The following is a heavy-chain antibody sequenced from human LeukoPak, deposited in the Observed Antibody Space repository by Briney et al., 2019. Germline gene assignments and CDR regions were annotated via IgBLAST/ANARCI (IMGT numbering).Heavy chain of an antibody. CDR2: IYYSGST. Sequence: KPSETLSLTCTVSGGSIWTSDYYWHWIRQHPGKGLEWIGYIYYSGSTYSNPPLKSRVTISVATSKNQFSLKLSSVTAADTAVYYCARSGSGWTDFDYWGQGTLVTVSS. J-gene: IGHJ4*02. CDR3: ARSGSGWTDFDY. V-gene: IGHV4-31*03. D-gene: IGHD6-19*01. CDR1: GGSIWTSDYY.